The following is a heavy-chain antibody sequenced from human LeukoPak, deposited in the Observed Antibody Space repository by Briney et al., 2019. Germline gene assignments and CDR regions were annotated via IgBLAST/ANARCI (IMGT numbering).Heavy chain of an antibody. CDR1: GFTFDDYG. CDR2: INWNGGST. J-gene: IGHJ6*03. V-gene: IGHV3-20*04. CDR3: AKNADRGAFCRGGGCYPYYYYYMDV. D-gene: IGHD2-15*01. Sequence: GGSLRLSCAASGFTFDDYGMSWVRQAPGKGLGWVSGINWNGGSTGYADSVKGRFTISRDNAKNSLYLQMNSLRAEDTAVYYCAKNADRGAFCRGGGCYPYYYYYMDVWGTGTTVTISS.